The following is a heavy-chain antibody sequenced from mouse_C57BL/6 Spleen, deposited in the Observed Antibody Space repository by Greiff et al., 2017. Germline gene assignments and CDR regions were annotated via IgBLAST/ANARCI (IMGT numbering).Heavy chain of an antibody. CDR2: IWSGGST. V-gene: IGHV2-2*01. D-gene: IGHD2-1*01. CDR3: ARNEDYYGTYYAMDY. CDR1: GFSLTSYG. Sequence: VQLQQSGPGLVQPSQSLSITCTVSGFSLTSYGVHWVRQSPGKGLEWLGVIWSGGSTDYNAAFISRLSISKDNSKSQVFFKMNSLQADDTAIYYCARNEDYYGTYYAMDYWGQGTSVTVSS. J-gene: IGHJ4*01.